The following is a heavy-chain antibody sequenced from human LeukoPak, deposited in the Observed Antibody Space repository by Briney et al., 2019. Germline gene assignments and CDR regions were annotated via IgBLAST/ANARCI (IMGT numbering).Heavy chain of an antibody. D-gene: IGHD3-22*01. CDR2: ISSSSSYI. Sequence: KPGGSLRLSCAASGFTFSSYRMNLVRQAPGKGLEWVSSISSSSSYIYYADSVKGRFTISRDNAKNSLYLQMNSLRAEDTAVYYCARSYYYDSSGYYYWGQGTLVTVSS. CDR1: GFTFSSYR. CDR3: ARSYYYDSSGYYY. J-gene: IGHJ4*02. V-gene: IGHV3-21*01.